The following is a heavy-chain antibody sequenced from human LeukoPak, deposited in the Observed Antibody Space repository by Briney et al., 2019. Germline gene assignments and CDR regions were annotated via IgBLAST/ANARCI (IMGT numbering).Heavy chain of an antibody. CDR3: ARHRLGSQDWYFDL. J-gene: IGHJ2*01. CDR2: IYYSGST. CDR1: GGSISSYY. Sequence: SETLSLTCTVSGGSISSYYWSWLRQPPGKGLEWVGYIYYSGSTNYNPSLKRRVTISVDTSKNQFSLKLSSRAAADTAVYYCARHRLGSQDWYFDLWGRGTLVTVSS. D-gene: IGHD1-26*01. V-gene: IGHV4-59*08.